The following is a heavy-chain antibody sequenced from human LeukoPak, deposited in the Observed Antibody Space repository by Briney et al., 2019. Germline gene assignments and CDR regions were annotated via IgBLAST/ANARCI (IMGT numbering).Heavy chain of an antibody. CDR2: ISYDGSNK. Sequence: GGSLRLSCAASGFTFSSYAMHWVRQAPGKGLEWVAVISYDGSNKYYADSVEGRFTISRDNSKNTLYLQMNSLRAEDTAVYYCARGASDYGDTNFDYWGQGTLVTVSS. CDR1: GFTFSSYA. CDR3: ARGASDYGDTNFDY. J-gene: IGHJ4*02. V-gene: IGHV3-30-3*01. D-gene: IGHD4-17*01.